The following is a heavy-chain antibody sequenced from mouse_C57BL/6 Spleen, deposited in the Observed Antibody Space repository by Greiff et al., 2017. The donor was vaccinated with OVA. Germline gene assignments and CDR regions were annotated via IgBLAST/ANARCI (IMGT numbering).Heavy chain of an antibody. CDR1: GYTFTSYW. Sequence: VQLQQPGAELVMPGASVKLSCKASGYTFTSYWMHWVKQRPGQGLEWIGEIDPSDSYTNYNQKFKGKSTLTVDKSSSTAYMQLSSLTSEDSAVYYCARGGNFRDYYAMDYWGQGTSVTVSS. CDR2: IDPSDSYT. V-gene: IGHV1-69*01. D-gene: IGHD2-1*01. CDR3: ARGGNFRDYYAMDY. J-gene: IGHJ4*01.